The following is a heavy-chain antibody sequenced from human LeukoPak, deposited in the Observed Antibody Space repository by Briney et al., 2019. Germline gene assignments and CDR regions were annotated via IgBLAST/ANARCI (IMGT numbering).Heavy chain of an antibody. D-gene: IGHD3-10*01. J-gene: IGHJ3*02. CDR1: GGSISSYY. CDR3: ARESGSLDAFDI. V-gene: IGHV4-59*01. Sequence: PSETLSLTCTVSGGSISSYYWSWIRQPPGKGLEWIGCIYYSGSTNDNPSLQSRVTTSIDTSKNQFSLKLTSVTAADTAVYYCARESGSLDAFDIWGQGTMVTVSS. CDR2: IYYSGST.